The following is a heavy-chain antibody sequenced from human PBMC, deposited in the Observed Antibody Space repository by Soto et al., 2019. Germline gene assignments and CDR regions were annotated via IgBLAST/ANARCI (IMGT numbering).Heavy chain of an antibody. V-gene: IGHV3-23*01. CDR2: ISGSGGST. D-gene: IGHD6-13*01. CDR3: AKDPSWGHSSWSNARYYYYMDV. CDR1: GFTFSSYA. J-gene: IGHJ6*03. Sequence: PGGSLRLSCAASGFTFSSYAMSWVRQAPGKGLEWVSAISGSGGSTYYADSVKGRFTISRDNSKNTLYLQMNSLRAEDTAVYYCAKDPSWGHSSWSNARYYYYMDVWGKGTTVNVS.